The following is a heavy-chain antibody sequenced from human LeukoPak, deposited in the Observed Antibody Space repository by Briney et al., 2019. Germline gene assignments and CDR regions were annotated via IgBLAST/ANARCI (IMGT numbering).Heavy chain of an antibody. D-gene: IGHD3-10*01. J-gene: IGHJ4*02. Sequence: PGGSLRLSCAASGFSFSSYAMHWVRQVPGKGLEWVAVLSYDGYHEYYADSVKGRFIISRDNSKNTLYLQMNSLRAEDTAVYYCASDGSHGSGTYNWGQGTLVTVSS. CDR1: GFSFSSYA. V-gene: IGHV3-30-3*01. CDR2: LSYDGYHE. CDR3: ASDGSHGSGTYN.